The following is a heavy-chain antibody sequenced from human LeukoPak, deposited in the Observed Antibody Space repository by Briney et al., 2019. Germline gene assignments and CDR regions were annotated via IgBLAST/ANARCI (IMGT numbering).Heavy chain of an antibody. CDR1: GFRFSNYA. CDR3: VKLWFGELGVVYFDY. Sequence: GGSLRLSCAASGFRFSNYAMSWVRQAPGKGLEWVSGIGGSGSSTYYADSVKGRFTISRDNSKNTLYLQMNSLRAEDTAVYYCVKLWFGELGVVYFDYWGQGTLVTVSS. D-gene: IGHD3-10*01. V-gene: IGHV3-23*01. CDR2: IGGSGSST. J-gene: IGHJ4*02.